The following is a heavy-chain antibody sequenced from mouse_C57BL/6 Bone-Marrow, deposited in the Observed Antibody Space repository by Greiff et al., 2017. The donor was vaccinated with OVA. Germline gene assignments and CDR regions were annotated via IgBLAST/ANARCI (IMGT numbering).Heavy chain of an antibody. CDR1: GYAFSSSW. CDR3: ARKRAYYGNWFAY. D-gene: IGHD2-10*01. V-gene: IGHV1-82*01. J-gene: IGHJ3*01. CDR2: IYPGDGDT. Sequence: QVQLQQSGPELVKPGASVKISCKASGYAFSSSWMNWVKQRPGKGLEWIGRIYPGDGDTNYNEKFKSKATLTVDTSSSTAYMQLSSLTSEDSAVYYGARKRAYYGNWFAYWGQGTLVTVSA.